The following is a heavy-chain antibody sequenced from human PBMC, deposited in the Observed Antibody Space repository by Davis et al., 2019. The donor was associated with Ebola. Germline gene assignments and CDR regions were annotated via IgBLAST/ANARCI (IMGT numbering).Heavy chain of an antibody. CDR1: GDSVSSNSAA. D-gene: IGHD4-17*01. CDR2: TYYRSKWYN. V-gene: IGHV6-1*01. CDR3: AREGGDYFDYYYGMDV. J-gene: IGHJ6*02. Sequence: QTPSLTRSIPGDSVSSNSAAWNWIRHSPSRGLEWLGRTYYRSKWYNDYAVSVKSRITINPDTSKNQFTLQLNSVTPEDTAVYYCAREGGDYFDYYYGMDVWGQGTTVTVSS.